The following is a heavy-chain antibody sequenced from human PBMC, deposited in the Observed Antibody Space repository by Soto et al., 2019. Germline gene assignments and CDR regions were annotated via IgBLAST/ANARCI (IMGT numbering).Heavy chain of an antibody. CDR3: ARTTKHRFDY. Sequence: SETLSLTCTVSGGSISSGGYYWSWIRQHPGKGLEWIGYIYYSGSTYYNPSLKSRVTISVDTSKNQFSLKLSSVTAADTAVYYCARTTKHRFDYWGQGTLVTVSS. CDR1: GGSISSGGYY. J-gene: IGHJ4*02. V-gene: IGHV4-31*03. CDR2: IYYSGST.